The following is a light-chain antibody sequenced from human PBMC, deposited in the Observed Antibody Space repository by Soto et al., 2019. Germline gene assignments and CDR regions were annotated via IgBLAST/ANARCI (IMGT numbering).Light chain of an antibody. Sequence: QAVVTQPPSASGTPGQRVTISCSGSSSNIGSNYVYWYQQLPGTAPKLLIYRNNQRPSGVPDRFSGSKSGTSASLAISGLRSEDEADYYCAAWEDSLSGPYVVFGGGTKLTVL. V-gene: IGLV1-47*01. J-gene: IGLJ2*01. CDR3: AAWEDSLSGPYVV. CDR1: SSNIGSNY. CDR2: RNN.